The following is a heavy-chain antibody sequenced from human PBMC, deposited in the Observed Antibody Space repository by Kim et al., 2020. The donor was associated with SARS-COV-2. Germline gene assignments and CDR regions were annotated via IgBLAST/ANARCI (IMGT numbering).Heavy chain of an antibody. CDR2: IYPGDSDT. Sequence: GESLKISCKGSGYSFTSYWIGWVRQMPGKGLEWMGIIYPGDSDTRYSPSFQGQVTISADKSISTAYLQWSSLKASDTAMYYCARPKLYDSSGYTTFDIWGQGTMVTVSS. CDR1: GYSFTSYW. CDR3: ARPKLYDSSGYTTFDI. V-gene: IGHV5-51*01. J-gene: IGHJ3*02. D-gene: IGHD3-22*01.